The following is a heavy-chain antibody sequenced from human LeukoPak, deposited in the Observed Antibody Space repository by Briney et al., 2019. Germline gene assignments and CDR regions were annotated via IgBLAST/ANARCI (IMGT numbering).Heavy chain of an antibody. D-gene: IGHD3-22*01. J-gene: IGHJ4*02. V-gene: IGHV3-30*02. CDR2: IRYDGSNK. Sequence: PGGSLRLSCAASGFTFSSYGMHWVRQAPGKGLEWVAFIRYDGSNKYYADSVKGRFTISRDNSKNTLYLQMNSLRAEDTAVYYCAKALPDSSGYYALGYWGQGTLVTVSS. CDR1: GFTFSSYG. CDR3: AKALPDSSGYYALGY.